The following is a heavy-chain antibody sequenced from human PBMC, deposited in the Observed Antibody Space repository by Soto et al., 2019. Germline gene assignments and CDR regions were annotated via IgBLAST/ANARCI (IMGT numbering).Heavy chain of an antibody. CDR2: VNPILSMS. J-gene: IGHJ4*02. Sequence: QVQLVQSGAEVKRPGSSVKVSCKASGDTFSFYSINWVRQAPGLGLEWMGRVNPILSMSNYAQRFQGRVTRTADKSTSTAYRELSGLRSEDTAMYYCATSYGSGYRAFDYWGQGALVTVSS. CDR1: GDTFSFYS. D-gene: IGHD3-10*01. CDR3: ATSYGSGYRAFDY. V-gene: IGHV1-69*04.